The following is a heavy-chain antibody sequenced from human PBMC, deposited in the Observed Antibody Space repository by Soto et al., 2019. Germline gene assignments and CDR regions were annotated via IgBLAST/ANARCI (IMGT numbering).Heavy chain of an antibody. D-gene: IGHD5-12*01. CDR3: ARDSGYDLNPKFDY. Sequence: GGSLRLSCAASGFTFSSYSMNWVRQALGKGLEWVSYISSSSSTIYYADSVKGRFTISRDNAKNSLYLQMNSLRAEDTAVFYCARDSGYDLNPKFDYWGQGILVTVSS. V-gene: IGHV3-48*01. CDR1: GFTFSSYS. J-gene: IGHJ4*02. CDR2: ISSSSSTI.